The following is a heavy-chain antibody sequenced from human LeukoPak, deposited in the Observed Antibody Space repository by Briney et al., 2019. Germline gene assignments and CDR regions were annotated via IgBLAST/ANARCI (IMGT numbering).Heavy chain of an antibody. D-gene: IGHD1-26*01. J-gene: IGHJ4*02. CDR1: GFSFSGNG. CDR2: ISYDGSNK. V-gene: IGHV3-30*18. CDR3: AKRGYSGSHKYLDY. Sequence: GGSLRLSCGASGFSFSGNGMHWVRQAPGKGLEWVAVISYDGSNKYYADPVKGRFTISRDNSKNTLYLQMNSLRAEDTAVYYCAKRGYSGSHKYLDYWGQGPLVTVSS.